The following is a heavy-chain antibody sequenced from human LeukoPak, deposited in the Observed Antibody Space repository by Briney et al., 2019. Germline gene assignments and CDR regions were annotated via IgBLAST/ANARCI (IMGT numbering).Heavy chain of an antibody. CDR2: IKQDGSEK. CDR3: ARDGGDYGYYYMDV. Sequence: GGSLRLSCAASGFTFSSYWMSWVRQAPGKGLEWVANIKQDGSEKYYVDSVKGRFTISRDNAKNSLYLQMNSLRAEDTAVYYCARDGGDYGYYYMDVWGKGTTVTVSS. V-gene: IGHV3-7*01. J-gene: IGHJ6*03. D-gene: IGHD3-3*01. CDR1: GFTFSSYW.